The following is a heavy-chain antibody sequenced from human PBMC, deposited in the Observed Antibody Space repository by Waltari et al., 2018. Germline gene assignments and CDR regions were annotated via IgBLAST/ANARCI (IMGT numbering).Heavy chain of an antibody. CDR1: GGTFSSYT. CDR3: ALKGESYYFDY. Sequence: QVQLVQSGAEVKKPGSSVKVSCKASGGTFSSYTIRWVRQAPGQGLEWMGRIIPILGIANYAQKFQGRVTITADKSTSTAYMELSSLRSEDTAVYYCALKGESYYFDYWGQGTLVTVSS. CDR2: IIPILGIA. J-gene: IGHJ4*02. D-gene: IGHD3-16*01. V-gene: IGHV1-69*02.